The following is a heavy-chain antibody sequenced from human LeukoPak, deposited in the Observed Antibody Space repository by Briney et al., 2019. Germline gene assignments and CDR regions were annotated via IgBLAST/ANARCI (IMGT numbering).Heavy chain of an antibody. V-gene: IGHV3-23*01. D-gene: IGHD3-10*01. CDR1: GFTFSSYA. CDR3: AKEGASMARAQLFDY. J-gene: IGHJ4*02. CDR2: ISGSGGST. Sequence: PGGSLRLSCAASGFTFSSYAMSWVRQAPGKGLEWVSAISGSGGSTYYADSVEGRFTISRDNSKNTLYLQMSSLRAEDTAVYYCAKEGASMARAQLFDYWGQGTLVNVSS.